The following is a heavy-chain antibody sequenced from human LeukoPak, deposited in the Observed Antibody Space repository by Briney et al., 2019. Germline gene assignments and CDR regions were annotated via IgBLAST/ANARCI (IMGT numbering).Heavy chain of an antibody. CDR3: ARDTITAGTDY. J-gene: IGHJ4*02. CDR2: IYYSGST. Sequence: SETLSLTCTVSGGSISTHYWSWIRQPPGKGLEWIGYIYYSGSTNYDPSLKSRATISVDTSKNQFSLKLSSVTAADTAVYYCARDTITAGTDYWGQGTLVTVSS. D-gene: IGHD6-13*01. CDR1: GGSISTHY. V-gene: IGHV4-59*11.